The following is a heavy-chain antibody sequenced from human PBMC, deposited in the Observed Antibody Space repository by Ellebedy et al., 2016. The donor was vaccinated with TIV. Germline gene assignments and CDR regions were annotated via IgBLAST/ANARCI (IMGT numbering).Heavy chain of an antibody. CDR2: IYYSGST. CDR1: GGSISSYY. CDR3: AYSAAKNWYLDL. V-gene: IGHV4-59*01. Sequence: MPSETLSLTCTVSGGSISSYYWSWIRQPPGKGLEWIGYIYYSGSTNYNHSLKSRVTISVDTSKNQFSLKLSSVTAADTAVYYCAYSAAKNWYLDLWGRGTLVTVSS. D-gene: IGHD6-13*01. J-gene: IGHJ2*01.